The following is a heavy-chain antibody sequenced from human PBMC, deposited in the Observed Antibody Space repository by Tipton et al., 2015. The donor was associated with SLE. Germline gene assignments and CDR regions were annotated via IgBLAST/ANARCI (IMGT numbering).Heavy chain of an antibody. CDR3: ATCDGFWSGPVKY. CDR1: GGALNSGPYN. CDR2: ISFGGRT. D-gene: IGHD3/OR15-3a*01. V-gene: IGHV4-39*07. J-gene: IGHJ4*02. Sequence: GLVKPSETLSLVCTVSGGALNSGPYNWGWIRQSPGGGLEWLGSISFGGRTSFNESLWRRVSISIDTSRNQFSRHLNSLTAADTGVYFCATCDGFWSGPVKYWGKGTLVTVSS.